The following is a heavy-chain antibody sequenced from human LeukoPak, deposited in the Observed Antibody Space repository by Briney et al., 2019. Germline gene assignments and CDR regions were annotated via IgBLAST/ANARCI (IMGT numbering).Heavy chain of an antibody. CDR3: ARGLPGGFDP. J-gene: IGHJ5*02. CDR1: GYTFTGYY. Sequence: ASVKVSCEASGYTFTGYYIHWVRQAPGQGLEWMGWINPNGGGTNYARKFQGRVTMTRATSITTAYMELSRLTSDDTAVYYCARGLPGGFDPWGQGTLVTVSS. V-gene: IGHV1-2*02. CDR2: INPNGGGT. D-gene: IGHD4-11*01.